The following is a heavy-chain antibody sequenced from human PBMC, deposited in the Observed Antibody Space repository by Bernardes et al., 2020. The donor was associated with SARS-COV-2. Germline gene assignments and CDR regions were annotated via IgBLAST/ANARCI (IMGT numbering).Heavy chain of an antibody. J-gene: IGHJ5*02. Sequence: SLSLTCTVSGFSISSCGYYWIWLRPHPGKGLVWIVYIAYNENTYYNPSLKSRVTISVGTTQSQFSLSLRSVTAADTAVYYYARNSNYYDSSGYYHNWFDPWGQGTLVTVSS. CDR1: GFSISSCGYY. CDR3: ARNSNYYDSSGYYHNWFDP. V-gene: IGHV4-31*03. CDR2: IAYNENT. D-gene: IGHD3-22*01.